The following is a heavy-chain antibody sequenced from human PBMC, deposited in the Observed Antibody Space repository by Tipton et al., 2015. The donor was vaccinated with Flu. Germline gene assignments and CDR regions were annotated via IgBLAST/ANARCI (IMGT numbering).Heavy chain of an antibody. Sequence: SLRLSCGASGFSVRSNHLSWVRQAPGTGLECVSVIYSGGSTYYADSVRGRFTISRNNSRDTMYLQMNSLRAEDTAVYYCVWVRPAAQAYGMHVWGQATTVTVSS. CDR2: IYSGGST. CDR1: GFSVRSNH. V-gene: IGHV3-53*01. J-gene: IGHJ6*02. D-gene: IGHD6-25*01. CDR3: VWVRPAAQAYGMHV.